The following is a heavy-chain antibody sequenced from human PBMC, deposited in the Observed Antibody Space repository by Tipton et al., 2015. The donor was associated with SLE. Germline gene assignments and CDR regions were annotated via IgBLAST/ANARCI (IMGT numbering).Heavy chain of an antibody. Sequence: TLSLTCAVSGYSISSGYYWGWIRQSPGKGLEWIGIIYHSGSTYYNPSLRSRVTISVETSKKQFSLKLTSVTAADTAVYYCTVMYGSGSYPFDHWGQGTLVTVSS. V-gene: IGHV4-38-2*01. CDR2: IYHSGST. CDR3: TVMYGSGSYPFDH. CDR1: GYSISSGYY. J-gene: IGHJ5*02. D-gene: IGHD3-10*01.